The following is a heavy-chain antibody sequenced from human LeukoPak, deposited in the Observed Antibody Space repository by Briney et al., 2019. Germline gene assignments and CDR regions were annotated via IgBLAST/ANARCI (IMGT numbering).Heavy chain of an antibody. CDR1: GSSIRSSY. J-gene: IGHJ3*02. V-gene: IGHV4-59*01. CDR2: ISHSGST. CDR3: ARGYYDSRGDSNPFDM. D-gene: IGHD3-22*01. Sequence: AETLSLTCTVSGSSIRSSYWSWIRQPPGRGLEWIGYISHSGSTNYNPSLKSRLSISADTSLNQFSLKVTSVTAADTAIYYCARGYYDSRGDSNPFDMWGQGTMVTVSS.